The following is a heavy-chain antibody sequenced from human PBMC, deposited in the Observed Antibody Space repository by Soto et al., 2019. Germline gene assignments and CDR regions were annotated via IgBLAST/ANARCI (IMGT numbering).Heavy chain of an antibody. CDR2: ISGRGGST. CDR3: AKGNHISMIVVVINCFDP. J-gene: IGHJ5*02. CDR1: GFTFSSYA. Sequence: GGSRSPSGPASGFTFSSYAMSGARQPQGKGLEGVAAISGRGGSTYYADSVKGRFTTPRDNYKNTLYLQMNSLRAEDTAVYYCAKGNHISMIVVVINCFDPWGQGTLVTVSS. V-gene: IGHV3-23*01. D-gene: IGHD3-22*01.